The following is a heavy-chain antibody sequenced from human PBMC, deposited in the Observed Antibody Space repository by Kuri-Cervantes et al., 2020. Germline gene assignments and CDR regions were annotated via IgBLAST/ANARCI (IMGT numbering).Heavy chain of an antibody. CDR3: GKGDRYGYHGGVYS. CDR2: ISSSSSYI. V-gene: IGHV3-21*04. D-gene: IGHD2-8*02. CDR1: GFTFSSYS. J-gene: IGHJ4*02. Sequence: GESLKISCAASGFTFSSYSMNWVRQAPGKGPGWVSSISSSSSYIYYADSVKGRFTISRDNAKNSLYLQMNSLRAEDTAFFYFGKGDRYGYHGGVYSWGQGTLVTVSS.